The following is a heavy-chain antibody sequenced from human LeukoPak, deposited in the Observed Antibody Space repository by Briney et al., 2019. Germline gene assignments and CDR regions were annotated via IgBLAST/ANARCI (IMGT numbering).Heavy chain of an antibody. Sequence: GASVKVSCKASGYTFTSYDINWVRQATGQGLEWMGWMNPNSGDTVYAQKFQGRVTMTRDTSISTAYMELSSLGSEDTAVYYCARGRTDYYESSGSFPALGYWGQGTLVTVSS. V-gene: IGHV1-8*01. CDR2: MNPNSGDT. CDR1: GYTFTSYD. D-gene: IGHD3-22*01. CDR3: ARGRTDYYESSGSFPALGY. J-gene: IGHJ4*02.